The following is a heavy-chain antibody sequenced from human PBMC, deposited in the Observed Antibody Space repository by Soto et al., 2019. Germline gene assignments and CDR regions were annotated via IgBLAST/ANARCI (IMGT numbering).Heavy chain of an antibody. CDR1: GFSLSSKGMR. V-gene: IGHV2-70*04. D-gene: IGHD3-16*01. Sequence: SGPTLMNPTQTLTLTCTFSGFSLSSKGMRPSWIRQPPGKALEWLARIDWDGDKFYSTSLRTRLTISKDNSKNQVVLTMTNVDPEDTATYFCARSPGGVTVATYFFDYWGQGTLVTVSS. J-gene: IGHJ4*02. CDR2: IDWDGDK. CDR3: ARSPGGVTVATYFFDY.